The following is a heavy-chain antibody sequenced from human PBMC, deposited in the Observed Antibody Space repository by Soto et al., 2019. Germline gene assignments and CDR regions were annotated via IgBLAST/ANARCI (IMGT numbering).Heavy chain of an antibody. J-gene: IGHJ4*02. Sequence: GGSLRLSCAASGFTFSSVAMTWVRQAPGKGLEWVSSISDNGGNTDYADSVRGRFTLSRDNSKNTLYLQMNHLKAEDTAVYYCAKLYWNPRYFDYWGQGARVTVSS. CDR1: GFTFSSVA. D-gene: IGHD1-1*01. CDR2: ISDNGGNT. V-gene: IGHV3-23*01. CDR3: AKLYWNPRYFDY.